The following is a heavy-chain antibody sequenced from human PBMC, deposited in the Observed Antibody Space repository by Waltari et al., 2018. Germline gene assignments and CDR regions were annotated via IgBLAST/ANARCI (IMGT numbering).Heavy chain of an antibody. CDR1: GFSFSSYE. CDR2: ISSSGSIK. Sequence: EVRLVESGGNLVQPGGSLRLSCAASGFSFSSYEMNWVRQAPGGGLEWVSYISSSGSIKYYADSVKGRFTISRDNAKNSLYLQMNSLRADDTAVYYCARVRVVMGEGVYWGQGTLVTVSS. CDR3: ARVRVVMGEGVY. D-gene: IGHD2-15*01. V-gene: IGHV3-48*03. J-gene: IGHJ4*02.